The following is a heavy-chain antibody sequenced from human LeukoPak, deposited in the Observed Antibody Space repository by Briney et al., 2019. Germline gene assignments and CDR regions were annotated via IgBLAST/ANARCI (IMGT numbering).Heavy chain of an antibody. J-gene: IGHJ6*03. V-gene: IGHV3-23*01. Sequence: GGSLRLSCAASGFTFSSYAMSWVRQAPGKGLEWVSGTSSSGDRTYYADAVKGRFTISRDNSKNTLYLQMNSLRAEDTAVYYCAPIAAAGTGRYTDVWGKGTTVTVSS. CDR3: APIAAAGTGRYTDV. CDR1: GFTFSSYA. CDR2: TSSSGDRT. D-gene: IGHD6-13*01.